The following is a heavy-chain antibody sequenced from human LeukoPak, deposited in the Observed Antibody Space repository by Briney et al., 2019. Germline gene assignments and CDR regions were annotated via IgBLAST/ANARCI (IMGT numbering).Heavy chain of an antibody. CDR2: VYYSGGT. D-gene: IGHD3-22*01. CDR3: ARTGSGYYLFDY. CDR1: GGSFSGYY. J-gene: IGHJ4*02. V-gene: IGHV4-59*01. Sequence: SETLSLTCTVSGGSFSGYYWSWMRQPPGKGLEWIGYVYYSGGTNYNPSLKSRVTISVDTSKKQFSLKLNSVTAADTAVYYCARTGSGYYLFDYWGQGTLVTVSS.